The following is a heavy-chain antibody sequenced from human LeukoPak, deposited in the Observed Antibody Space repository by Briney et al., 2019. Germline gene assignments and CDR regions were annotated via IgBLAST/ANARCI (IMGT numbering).Heavy chain of an antibody. CDR1: EFIFSSYT. V-gene: IGHV3-48*01. D-gene: IGHD4-11*01. J-gene: IGHJ5*02. CDR2: ISSSSSTI. CDR3: ARVPFDYSHP. Sequence: GGSLRLSCAASEFIFSSYTMNWVRQAPGRGPEWVSYISSSSSTIYYADSVKGRFTISRDNAKNSLYLQMNSLRAEDTAVYYCARVPFDYSHPWGQGTLVTVSS.